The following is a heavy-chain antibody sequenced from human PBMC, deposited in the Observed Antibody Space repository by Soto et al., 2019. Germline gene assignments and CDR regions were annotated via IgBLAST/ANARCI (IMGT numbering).Heavy chain of an antibody. CDR2: IYSGGST. CDR1: GFTVSSNY. V-gene: IGHV3-66*01. D-gene: IGHD5-12*01. Sequence: GGSLRLSCAASGFTVSSNYMSWVRQAPGKGLEWVSVIYSGGSTYYADSVKGRFTISRDNSKNTLYLQMNSLRAEDTAVYYCARGYSGYDYYYYYYMDVSGKGTTVTVSS. CDR3: ARGYSGYDYYYYYYMDV. J-gene: IGHJ6*03.